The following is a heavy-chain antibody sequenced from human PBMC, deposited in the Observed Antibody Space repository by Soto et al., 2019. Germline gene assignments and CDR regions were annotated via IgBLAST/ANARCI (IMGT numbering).Heavy chain of an antibody. D-gene: IGHD6-19*01. Sequence: GGSLRLSCAASGFTFSSYAMSWVRQAPGKGLEWVSAISGSGGSTYYADSVKGRFTISRDNSKNTLYLQMNSLRAEDTAVYYCAKDRGGASSGWYGDYWGQGTLVTVSS. CDR2: ISGSGGST. V-gene: IGHV3-23*01. CDR3: AKDRGGASSGWYGDY. J-gene: IGHJ4*02. CDR1: GFTFSSYA.